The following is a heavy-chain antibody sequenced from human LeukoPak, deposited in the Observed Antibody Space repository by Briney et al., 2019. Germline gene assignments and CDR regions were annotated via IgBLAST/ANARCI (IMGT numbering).Heavy chain of an antibody. V-gene: IGHV1-2*02. J-gene: IGHJ3*02. D-gene: IGHD6-13*01. Sequence: ASVKVSCKASGYTFTGYYMHWVRQAPGQGLEWMGWINPNSGDTKYAQKFQGRVTMTRDTSISTAYMELTRLRSDDSAVYYCARGETEETGTRPDAFDIWGQGIMVTVSS. CDR3: ARGETEETGTRPDAFDI. CDR1: GYTFTGYY. CDR2: INPNSGDT.